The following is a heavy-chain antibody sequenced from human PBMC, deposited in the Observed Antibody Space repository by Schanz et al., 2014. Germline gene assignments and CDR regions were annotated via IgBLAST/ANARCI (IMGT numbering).Heavy chain of an antibody. V-gene: IGHV3-30*03. J-gene: IGHJ2*01. CDR1: GFPFSSHG. CDR3: AREAKWGQWYFDL. CDR2: VGDTGTTK. D-gene: IGHD1-26*01. Sequence: QVQLVESGGGVVQPGRSLTLSCAASGFPFSSHGMHWVRPAPAKGLEWVAVVGDTGTTKLHAYPVKGRLTVSRDNSENSVYLDIHSPRSEDTALYYCAREAKWGQWYFDLWGRGSLVTVSS.